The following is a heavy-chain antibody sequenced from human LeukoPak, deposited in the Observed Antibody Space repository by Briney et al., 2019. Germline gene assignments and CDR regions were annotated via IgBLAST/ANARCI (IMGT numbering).Heavy chain of an antibody. V-gene: IGHV3-30*02. J-gene: IGHJ2*01. Sequence: PGGSLRLSCAASGFTFSSYGMHWVRQAPGKGLEWVAFIRYDGSNKYYADSVKGRFTTSRDNSKNTLYLEMNSLRAEDTAVYYCAKDNAGGWPIGYFDLWGRGTLVTVSS. CDR3: AKDNAGGWPIGYFDL. CDR1: GFTFSSYG. D-gene: IGHD6-19*01. CDR2: IRYDGSNK.